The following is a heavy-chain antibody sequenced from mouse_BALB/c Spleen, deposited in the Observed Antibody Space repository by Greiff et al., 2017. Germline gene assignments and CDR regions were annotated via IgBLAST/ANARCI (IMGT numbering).Heavy chain of an antibody. CDR1: GFNIKDYY. CDR3: NAPYGNFDY. D-gene: IGHD2-10*02. V-gene: IGHV14-4*02. J-gene: IGHJ2*01. CDR2: IDPENGDT. Sequence: VQLQQSGAELVWSGASVKLSCTASGFNIKDYYMHWVKQRPEQGLEWIGWIDPENGDTEYAPKFQGKATMTADTSSNTAYLQLSSLTSEDTAVYYCNAPYGNFDYWGQGTTLTVSS.